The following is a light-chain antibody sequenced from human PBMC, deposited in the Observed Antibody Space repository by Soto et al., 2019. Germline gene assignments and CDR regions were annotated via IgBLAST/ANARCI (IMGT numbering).Light chain of an antibody. CDR2: DAS. Sequence: EVVMRQSPATLSVSPGEGSTLSFSSSQGIGDTLAWYQHKPGQTPRLLIYDASNRATGIPARFSGSGSGTDFTLTISSLEPEDFAVYYGQQRSNWPPITFGQGTRLEI. CDR1: QGIGDT. CDR3: QQRSNWPPIT. V-gene: IGKV3-11*01. J-gene: IGKJ5*01.